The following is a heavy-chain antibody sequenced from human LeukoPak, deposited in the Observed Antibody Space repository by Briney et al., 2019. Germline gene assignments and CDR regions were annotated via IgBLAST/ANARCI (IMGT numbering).Heavy chain of an antibody. Sequence: SGGSLRLSCAASGFTFSSYAMSWVRQAPGKGLEWVSTISGSGHSTYYAASVKGRFTISRDNSKNTLFLQMNSLRAEDTAIYYCAKATYSSSWNLYFDYWGQGTLVTVSS. D-gene: IGHD6-13*01. CDR2: ISGSGHST. J-gene: IGHJ4*02. CDR3: AKATYSSSWNLYFDY. CDR1: GFTFSSYA. V-gene: IGHV3-23*01.